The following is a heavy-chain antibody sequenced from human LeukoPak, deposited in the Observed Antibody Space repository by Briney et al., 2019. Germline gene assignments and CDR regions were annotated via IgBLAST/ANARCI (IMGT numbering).Heavy chain of an antibody. Sequence: GGSLRLSCAASGFTFSDYYMSWIRQAPGKGLEWVSAISGSGGSTYYADSVKGRFTISRDNSKNTLYLQMNSLRAEDTAVYYCAKDSLGAPPQTIDYWGQGTLVTVSS. CDR1: GFTFSDYY. V-gene: IGHV3-23*01. J-gene: IGHJ4*02. CDR2: ISGSGGST. D-gene: IGHD4/OR15-4a*01. CDR3: AKDSLGAPPQTIDY.